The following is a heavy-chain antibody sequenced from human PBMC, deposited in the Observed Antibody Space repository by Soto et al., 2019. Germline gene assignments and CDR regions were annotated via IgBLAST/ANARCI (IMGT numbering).Heavy chain of an antibody. CDR2: IYWDDDK. CDR3: AHRRPWSSNWNSGWFDP. J-gene: IGHJ5*02. D-gene: IGHD1-20*01. Sequence: ITLKESGPTLVKPTQTLTLTCTFSGFSLSTGGVGVGWIRQPPGKALEYLAVIYWDDDKRYSPSLNSRLTITKDTAKNQVVLTMTNMDPVDTATYFCAHRRPWSSNWNSGWFDPWGQGTLVTVSS. CDR1: GFSLSTGGVG. V-gene: IGHV2-5*02.